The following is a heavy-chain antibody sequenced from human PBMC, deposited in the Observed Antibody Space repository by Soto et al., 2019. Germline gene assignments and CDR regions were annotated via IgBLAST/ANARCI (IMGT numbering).Heavy chain of an antibody. CDR3: ARHGYNYGGGYFDY. Sequence: EVLLVESGGGLVQPGGSLRLSCAASGVTVSSNYMSWVRQAQGKGLEWVSVIYSGGSTYYADSVKGRFTISRDNSKNTLYLQMNSLRAEDTAVYYCARHGYNYGGGYFDYWGQGTLVTVSS. V-gene: IGHV3-66*04. CDR2: IYSGGST. D-gene: IGHD5-18*01. CDR1: GVTVSSNY. J-gene: IGHJ4*02.